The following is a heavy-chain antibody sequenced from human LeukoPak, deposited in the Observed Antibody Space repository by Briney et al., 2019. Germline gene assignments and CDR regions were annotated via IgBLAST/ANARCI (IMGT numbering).Heavy chain of an antibody. J-gene: IGHJ6*03. CDR3: ARADRIAAAPYYYYYMDV. CDR2: TYYRSKWYN. V-gene: IGHV6-1*01. Sequence: SQTLSLTCAISGDSVSSKSAAWNWIRQAPPRGLEWLGRTYYRSKWYNDYAVSVKSRITINPDTSKNQFSLQLNSVTPEDTAVYYCARADRIAAAPYYYYYMDVWGKGTTVTVSS. CDR1: GDSVSSKSAA. D-gene: IGHD6-13*01.